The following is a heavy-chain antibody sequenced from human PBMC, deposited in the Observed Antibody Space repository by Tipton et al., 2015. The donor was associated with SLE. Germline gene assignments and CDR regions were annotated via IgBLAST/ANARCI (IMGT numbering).Heavy chain of an antibody. Sequence: TLSLTCAVSRGSISSSHWWNWVRQPPGKGLEWTGEVYHSGITNYNPSLKSRVTISVDTSKNQFSLKLSSVTAADTAVYYCAVGGIVVVPAGLDYYYGMDVWGQGTTVTVSS. D-gene: IGHD2-2*01. CDR2: VYHSGIT. V-gene: IGHV4-4*02. J-gene: IGHJ6*02. CDR1: RGSISSSHW. CDR3: AVGGIVVVPAGLDYYYGMDV.